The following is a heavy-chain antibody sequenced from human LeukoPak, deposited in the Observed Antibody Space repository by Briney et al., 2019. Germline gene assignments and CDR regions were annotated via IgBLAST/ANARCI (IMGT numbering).Heavy chain of an antibody. CDR3: ARDSYSAGTFFDC. CDR1: GFTFRSHS. CDR2: ISSSSSYI. J-gene: IGHJ4*02. V-gene: IGHV3-21*01. D-gene: IGHD6-13*01. Sequence: GGSLRLSCAASGFTFRSHSMNWVRQAPGKGLEWVSSISSSSSYIYYADSVKGRSTISRDNAKNSLSLQMNSLRAEDTAVYYCARDSYSAGTFFDCWGQGTLVTVSS.